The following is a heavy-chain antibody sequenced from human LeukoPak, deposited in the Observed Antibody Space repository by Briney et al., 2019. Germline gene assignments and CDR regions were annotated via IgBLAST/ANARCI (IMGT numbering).Heavy chain of an antibody. CDR3: ARMYYYDSSGYSDDY. D-gene: IGHD3-22*01. CDR1: GYTFTSYD. V-gene: IGHV1-69*04. Sequence: SVKVSCKASGYTFTSYDINWVRQATGQGLEWMGRIIPILGIANYAKKFQGRVTITADKSTSTAYMELSSLRSEDTAVYYCARMYYYDSSGYSDDYWGQGTLVTVSS. CDR2: IIPILGIA. J-gene: IGHJ4*02.